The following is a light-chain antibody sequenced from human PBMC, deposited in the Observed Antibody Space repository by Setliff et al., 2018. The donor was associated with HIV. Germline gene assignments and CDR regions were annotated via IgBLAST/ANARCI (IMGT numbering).Light chain of an antibody. CDR3: CSNTGSNTYV. V-gene: IGLV2-23*01. J-gene: IGLJ1*01. Sequence: QSVLTQPASVSGSPGQSITISCTGTSSDVGRYNLVSWYQQHPGKAPKLMIYQATKRPSGVSNRFSGSKSGNTACLTISGLQAEDEADYYCCSNTGSNTYVFGTGTKATVL. CDR2: QAT. CDR1: SSDVGRYNL.